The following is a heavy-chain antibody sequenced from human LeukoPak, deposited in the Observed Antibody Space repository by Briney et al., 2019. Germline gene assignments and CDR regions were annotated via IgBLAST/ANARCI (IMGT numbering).Heavy chain of an antibody. J-gene: IGHJ4*02. CDR2: IIASSGST. CDR1: GFSFNNYA. CDR3: VKGGYDFVEVAYFDF. D-gene: IGHD5-12*01. V-gene: IGHV3-23*01. Sequence: GGSLRLSCAASGFSFNNYAMGWVRQAPGKGLEWVSIIIASSGSTFYADSVKGRFTISRDNSKNTLYLQMKSLRVEDTAVYYCVKGGYDFVEVAYFDFWGQGTLVTVSS.